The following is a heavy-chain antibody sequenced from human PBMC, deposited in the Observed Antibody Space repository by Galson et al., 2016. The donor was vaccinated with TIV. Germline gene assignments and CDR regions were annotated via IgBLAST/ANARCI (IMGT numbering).Heavy chain of an antibody. V-gene: IGHV5-51*01. J-gene: IGHJ6*02. CDR3: ARRGREETNEGGLDV. Sequence: QSGAEVKKPGESLKISCKGSGYSFTGSWIDWVRQVPGKGLEWMGVIYPGDSDTKYSPAFHGHVTISVDTSISTAFLEWSSLKGSDTAIYYCARRGREETNEGGLDVWGQGTTVTVSS. CDR2: IYPGDSDT. CDR1: GYSFTGSW. D-gene: IGHD1-1*01.